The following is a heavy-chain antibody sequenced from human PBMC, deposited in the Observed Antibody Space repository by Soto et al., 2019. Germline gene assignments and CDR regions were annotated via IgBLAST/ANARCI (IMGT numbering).Heavy chain of an antibody. V-gene: IGHV1-69*02. J-gene: IGHJ6*03. CDR3: ASAGSAPPPHYYYYYMDV. Sequence: SVEVSCKASGVTFSSYTISWVRQAPGQGLEWMGRIIPILGIANYAQKFQGRVTITADKSTSTAYMELSSLRSEDTAVYYCASAGSAPPPHYYYYYMDVWGKGTTVTVSS. CDR2: IIPILGIA. D-gene: IGHD2-15*01. CDR1: GVTFSSYT.